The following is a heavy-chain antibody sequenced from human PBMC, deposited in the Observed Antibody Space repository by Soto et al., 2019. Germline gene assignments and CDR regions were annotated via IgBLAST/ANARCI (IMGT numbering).Heavy chain of an antibody. CDR1: GFSFTNYW. CDR2: IYPVESYA. J-gene: IGHJ5*02. V-gene: IGHV5-10-1*01. CDR3: ARIESIARNWFDP. D-gene: IGHD6-13*01. Sequence: GESLKISCKGSGFSFTNYWISWVRQMPGKGLEWMGNIYPVESYANYSPSFQGHVTFSVDTSISTAYLQWSSLKASDTAMYFCARIESIARNWFDPWGQGTLVTVSS.